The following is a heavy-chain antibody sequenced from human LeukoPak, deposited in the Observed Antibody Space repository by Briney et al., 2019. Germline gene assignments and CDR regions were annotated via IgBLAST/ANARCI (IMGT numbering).Heavy chain of an antibody. V-gene: IGHV1-24*01. CDR3: ATVSSRMARGVLSFDY. CDR2: FDPEDGET. D-gene: IGHD3-10*01. Sequence: ASVKVSCKVSGYTLTELSMHWVRQAPGKGLEWMGGFDPEDGETIYAQKFQGRVTMTEDTSTDTAYMELSSLRSEDTAVYYCATVSSRMARGVLSFDYWGQGTLVTVSS. J-gene: IGHJ4*02. CDR1: GYTLTELS.